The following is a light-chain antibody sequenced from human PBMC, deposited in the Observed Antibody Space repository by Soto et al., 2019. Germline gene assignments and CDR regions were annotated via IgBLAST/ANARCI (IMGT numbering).Light chain of an antibody. CDR1: SNDVGTYNR. Sequence: QPVLTQPPSVSGSPGQSVTISCTGTSNDVGTYNRVSWYQEPPGTAPKLMIYEVNNRPSGVPDRFSGSKSGNTASLTISGLQAEDEADYYCSSYTSSSTVLFGGGTKLTVL. J-gene: IGLJ2*01. CDR2: EVN. V-gene: IGLV2-18*02. CDR3: SSYTSSSTVL.